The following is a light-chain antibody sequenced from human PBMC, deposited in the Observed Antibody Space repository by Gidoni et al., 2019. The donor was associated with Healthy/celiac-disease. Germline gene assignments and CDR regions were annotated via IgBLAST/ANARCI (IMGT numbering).Light chain of an antibody. Sequence: DIQMTQSPSSLSASVGDRVTITCRASQSISSYLNWYQQKPGKAPKLLIYAASSLQSRVPSRFSGSGSGTDFTLTISSLQPEDFATYYCQQSYSTPEFGPGTKVDIK. V-gene: IGKV1-39*01. CDR2: AAS. J-gene: IGKJ3*01. CDR1: QSISSY. CDR3: QQSYSTPE.